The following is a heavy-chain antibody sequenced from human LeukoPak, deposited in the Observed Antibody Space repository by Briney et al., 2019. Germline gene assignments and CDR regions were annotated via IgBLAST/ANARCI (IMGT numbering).Heavy chain of an antibody. J-gene: IGHJ4*02. D-gene: IGHD3-22*01. CDR2: ISRSGST. Sequence: SETLSLTCAVYGGSFSTYYWNWIRQPPGKGLEWIGEISRSGSTNYNPSLKSRVTISVDTSKNQFSLKLSSVTAADTAVYYCARLNPRYYYDSSGYYANDYWGQGTLVTVSS. CDR1: GGSFSTYY. CDR3: ARLNPRYYYDSSGYYANDY. V-gene: IGHV4-34*01.